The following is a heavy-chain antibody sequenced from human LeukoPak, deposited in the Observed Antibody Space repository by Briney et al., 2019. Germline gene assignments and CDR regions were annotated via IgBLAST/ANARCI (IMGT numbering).Heavy chain of an antibody. CDR3: ARGAEQQLDTFHYYYYYMDV. D-gene: IGHD6-13*01. CDR1: GYTFTSYD. V-gene: IGHV1-8*01. CDR2: MNPNSGNT. J-gene: IGHJ6*03. Sequence: GASVKVSCKASGYTFTSYDINWVRQATGQGLEWMGWMNPNSGNTGYAQKFQGRVTMTRSTSISTAYMELSSLRSEDTAVYYCARGAEQQLDTFHYYYYYMDVWGKGTTVTISS.